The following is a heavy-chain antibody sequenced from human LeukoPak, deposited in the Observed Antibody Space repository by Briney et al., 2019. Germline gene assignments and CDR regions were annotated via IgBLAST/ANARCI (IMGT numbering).Heavy chain of an antibody. CDR1: GFTVSSNY. CDR2: IYSGGST. D-gene: IGHD3-10*01. J-gene: IGHJ6*02. Sequence: GGSLRLSCAASGFTVSSNYMSWVRQAPGKGLEWFSVIYSGGSTYYADSVKGRFTISRDNSKNTLYLQMNSLRAEDTAVYYCARVLVWFGELPLGGMDVWGQGTTVTVSS. CDR3: ARVLVWFGELPLGGMDV. V-gene: IGHV3-66*01.